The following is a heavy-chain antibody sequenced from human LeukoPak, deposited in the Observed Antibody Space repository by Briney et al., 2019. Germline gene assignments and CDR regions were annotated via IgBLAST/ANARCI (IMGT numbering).Heavy chain of an antibody. Sequence: GESLKISCKGSGYSFTSYWISWVRQMRGKGLEWMGRIYPSDSYTNYSPSFQGHVTISADKSITTAYLQWSILKDCLTAMHYCARHWERFGSSSYDYWGQGTLVTVSS. CDR2: IYPSDSYT. CDR1: GYSFTSYW. V-gene: IGHV5-10-1*01. D-gene: IGHD6-13*01. CDR3: ARHWERFGSSSYDY. J-gene: IGHJ4*02.